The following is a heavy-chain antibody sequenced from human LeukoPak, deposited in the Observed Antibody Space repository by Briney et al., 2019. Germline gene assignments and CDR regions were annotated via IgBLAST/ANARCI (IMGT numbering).Heavy chain of an antibody. V-gene: IGHV4-4*02. D-gene: IGHD6-13*01. Sequence: PSETLSLTCAVSGGSISSSNWWSWVRQPPGKGLEWIGEIYHSGSTNYNPSLKSRVTISVDKSKNQFSLKLSSVTAADTAVYYCARREYSSSWYLDYWGQGTLVTVSS. CDR3: ARREYSSSWYLDY. J-gene: IGHJ4*02. CDR2: IYHSGST. CDR1: GGSISSSNW.